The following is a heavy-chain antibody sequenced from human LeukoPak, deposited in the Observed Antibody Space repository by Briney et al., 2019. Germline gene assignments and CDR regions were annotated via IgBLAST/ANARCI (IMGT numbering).Heavy chain of an antibody. V-gene: IGHV1-18*01. CDR1: GGTFSSYA. CDR2: ISAYNGNT. Sequence: GASVKVSCKASGGTFSSYAISWVRQAPGQGLEWMGWISAYNGNTNYAQKLQGRVTMTTDTSTSTAYMELRSLRSDDTAVYYCARTAVAGNINHFDYWGQGTLVTVSS. CDR3: ARTAVAGNINHFDY. D-gene: IGHD6-19*01. J-gene: IGHJ4*02.